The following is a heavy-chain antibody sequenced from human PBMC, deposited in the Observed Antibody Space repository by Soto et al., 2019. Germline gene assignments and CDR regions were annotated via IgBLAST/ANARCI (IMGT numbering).Heavy chain of an antibody. CDR3: AREFFGSGPYGMDV. D-gene: IGHD3-10*01. CDR1: GDSVSSDSAA. V-gene: IGHV6-1*01. Sequence: SQTLSLTRVISGDSVSSDSAAWNWVRQSRTRGLEWLGRTYFRSKWYNDYVISLKGRIIINPDTSRNQFSLQLDSVTPEDTAVYYCAREFFGSGPYGMDVWGQGTTGTGAS. CDR2: TYFRSKWYN. J-gene: IGHJ6*02.